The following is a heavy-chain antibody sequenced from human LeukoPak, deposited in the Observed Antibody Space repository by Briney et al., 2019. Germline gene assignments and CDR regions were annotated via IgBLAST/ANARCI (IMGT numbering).Heavy chain of an antibody. Sequence: GGSLRLSCAASGFTFSSYSMNWVRQAPGKGLEWVSSISSSSSYIYYADSVKGRFTISRDNAKNSLYLQMNSLRAEDTAVYYCARDGIGYYDSSGQFDYWGQGTLVTVSS. CDR1: GFTFSSYS. CDR3: ARDGIGYYDSSGQFDY. V-gene: IGHV3-21*01. J-gene: IGHJ4*02. D-gene: IGHD3-22*01. CDR2: ISSSSSYI.